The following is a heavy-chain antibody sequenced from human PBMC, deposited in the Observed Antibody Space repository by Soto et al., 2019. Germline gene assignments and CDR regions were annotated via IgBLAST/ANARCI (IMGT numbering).Heavy chain of an antibody. CDR3: ARYRIVVEMATIGSDYYFDY. D-gene: IGHD2-21*01. CDR2: INHSGST. J-gene: IGHJ4*02. CDR1: GGSFIGYY. Sequence: PSETLSLTCAVYGGSFIGYYWSWIRQPPGKGLEWIGEINHSGSTNYNPSLKSRVTISVDTSKNQFSLKLSSVTAADTAVYYCARYRIVVEMATIGSDYYFDYWGQGTLVTVSS. V-gene: IGHV4-34*01.